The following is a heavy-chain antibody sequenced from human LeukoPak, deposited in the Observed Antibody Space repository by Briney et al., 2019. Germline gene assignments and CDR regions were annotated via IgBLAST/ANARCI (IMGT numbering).Heavy chain of an antibody. CDR3: ATTTLTGRRE. Sequence: GSLRLSCAASGFTFSNSAMNWVRQAPGKGLEWVANIKQDGSEKYYVDSVKGRFTISRDNAKNSLYLQMNSLRAEDTAVYYCATTTLTGRREWGQGTLVTVSS. CDR2: IKQDGSEK. J-gene: IGHJ4*02. V-gene: IGHV3-7*01. D-gene: IGHD1-26*01. CDR1: GFTFSNSA.